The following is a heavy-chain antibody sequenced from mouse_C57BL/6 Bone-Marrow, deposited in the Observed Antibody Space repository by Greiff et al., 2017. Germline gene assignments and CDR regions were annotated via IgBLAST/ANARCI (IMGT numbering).Heavy chain of an antibody. Sequence: QVQLQQPGAELVRPGSSVKLSCKASGYTFTSYWMHWVTQRPIQGLEWIGNIDPSDSETHYNQKFKDKATLTVDKSSSTAYMQLSSLTSEDSAVYYCARLIYYYGSSYGDYWGQGTTLTVSS. CDR1: GYTFTSYW. D-gene: IGHD1-1*01. V-gene: IGHV1-52*01. CDR3: ARLIYYYGSSYGDY. J-gene: IGHJ2*01. CDR2: IDPSDSET.